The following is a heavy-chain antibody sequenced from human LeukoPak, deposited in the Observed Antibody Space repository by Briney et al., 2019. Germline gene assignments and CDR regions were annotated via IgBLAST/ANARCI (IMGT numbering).Heavy chain of an antibody. CDR3: ARGSAFDI. CDR1: GGTSNSFA. CDR2: IIPNFGAA. V-gene: IGHV1-69*05. J-gene: IGHJ3*02. Sequence: SVRVSCEASGGTSNSFAISWVRQAPGQGLEWMGRIIPNFGAAKYAQRFQGRLTFSTGASPSTVYMELSSLTSEDTAVYYCARGSAFDIWGQGTMVTVSS.